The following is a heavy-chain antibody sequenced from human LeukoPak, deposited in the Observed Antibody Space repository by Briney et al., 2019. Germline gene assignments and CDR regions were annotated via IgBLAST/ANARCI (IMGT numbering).Heavy chain of an antibody. J-gene: IGHJ5*02. Sequence: PSETLSLTCAVYGGSFSGYYWSWIRQPPGKGLEWIGEINHSGSTNYNPSLKSRVTISVDTPKNQFSLKLSSVTAADTAVYYCARGFVVPAAMRVGWFDPWGQGTLVTVSS. CDR2: INHSGST. D-gene: IGHD2-2*01. CDR1: GGSFSGYY. V-gene: IGHV4-34*01. CDR3: ARGFVVPAAMRVGWFDP.